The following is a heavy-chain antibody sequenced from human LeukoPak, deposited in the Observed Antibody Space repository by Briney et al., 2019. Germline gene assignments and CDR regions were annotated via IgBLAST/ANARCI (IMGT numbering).Heavy chain of an antibody. CDR2: ISSSSGYT. CDR1: GFTFSDYY. Sequence: PGGSLRLSCAASGFTFSDYYMSWIRQAPGKGLEWISYISSSSGYTNYADSVKGRFTISRDNLKNSLYLQMNSLRAEDTAVYYCAKVGDHIVVVVANPLYFDYWGQGTLVTVSS. J-gene: IGHJ4*02. CDR3: AKVGDHIVVVVANPLYFDY. V-gene: IGHV3-11*05. D-gene: IGHD2-15*01.